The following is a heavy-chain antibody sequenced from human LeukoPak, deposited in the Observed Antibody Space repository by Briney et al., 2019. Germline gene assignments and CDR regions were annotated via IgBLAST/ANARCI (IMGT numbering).Heavy chain of an antibody. V-gene: IGHV1-46*01. J-gene: IGHJ5*02. Sequence: ASVKVSCKASGYTFTSYYMHWVRQAPGQGLEWIGIINPSGGSTSYAQKFQGRVTMTRDMSTSTDYMELSSLRSEDTAVYYCARDNSVEDTAWWFDPWGQGTLVTVSS. CDR1: GYTFTSYY. CDR3: ARDNSVEDTAWWFDP. D-gene: IGHD4-23*01. CDR2: INPSGGST.